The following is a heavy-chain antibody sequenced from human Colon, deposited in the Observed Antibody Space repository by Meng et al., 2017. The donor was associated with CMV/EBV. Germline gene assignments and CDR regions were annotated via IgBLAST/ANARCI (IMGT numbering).Heavy chain of an antibody. CDR3: VRDSVYYDILTGYWTGGMDV. Sequence: GGSLKISCAASGFTFSSYWMSWVRQAPGKGLEWVANIKQDGSEKYYVDSVKGRFTISRDNAKNSLYLQMNSLRAEDTAVYYCVRDSVYYDILTGYWTGGMDVWGQGTTVTVSS. V-gene: IGHV3-7*01. D-gene: IGHD3-9*01. CDR1: GFTFSSYW. CDR2: IKQDGSEK. J-gene: IGHJ6*02.